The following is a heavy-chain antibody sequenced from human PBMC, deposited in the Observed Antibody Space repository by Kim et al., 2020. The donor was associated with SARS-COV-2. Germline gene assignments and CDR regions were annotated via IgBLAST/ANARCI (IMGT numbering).Heavy chain of an antibody. J-gene: IGHJ6*02. Sequence: SETLSLTCTVSGGSISDSNYYWGWIRQPPGKGLEWIGSIHFRGSIYYNPSLSSRVSFSVDTPKNQYSVKVKSVTAADTAVYYCASEAYLTVIPAATDGMDVWGQATTVSVSS. CDR2: IHFRGSI. CDR3: ASEAYLTVIPAATDGMDV. V-gene: IGHV4-39*01. D-gene: IGHD2-2*01. CDR1: GGSISDSNYY.